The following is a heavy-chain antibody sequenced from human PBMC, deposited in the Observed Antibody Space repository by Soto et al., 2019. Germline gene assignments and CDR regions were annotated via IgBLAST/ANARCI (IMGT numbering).Heavy chain of an antibody. CDR2: ISAYNGKA. D-gene: IGHD3-3*01. Sequence: QVQLVQSGGEVRKPGASVKVSCKASGYTFSNYGVSWVRQAPGQGLEWMGWISAYNGKANYAHNIQGRVTMAIDTSTTTAYMELRSLRSDDTAVYYCARQSNDLWSDSPDFDYWGQGTLVTVS. J-gene: IGHJ4*02. V-gene: IGHV1-18*04. CDR1: GYTFSNYG. CDR3: ARQSNDLWSDSPDFDY.